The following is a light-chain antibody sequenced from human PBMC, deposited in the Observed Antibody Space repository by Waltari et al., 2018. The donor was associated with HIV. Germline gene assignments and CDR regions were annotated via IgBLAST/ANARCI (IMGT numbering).Light chain of an antibody. V-gene: IGKV4-1*01. CDR2: WAS. J-gene: IGKJ2*01. CDR1: QSVLYSSNNKNY. CDR3: QQYYSTPPT. Sequence: DIVMTQSPDSLAVSLGERAAINCKSSQSVLYSSNNKNYLAWYQQKPGQPPKLLIYWASTRESGVPDRFSGSGSGTDFTLTISSLRAEDGALYYCQQYYSTPPTFGQGTKLEIK.